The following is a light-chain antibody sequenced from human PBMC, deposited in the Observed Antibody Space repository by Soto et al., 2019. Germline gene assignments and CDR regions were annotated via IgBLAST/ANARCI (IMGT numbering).Light chain of an antibody. J-gene: IGKJ4*01. CDR2: GAS. V-gene: IGKV3D-15*01. CDR1: QSVSSN. CDR3: HQYHNWLPLT. Sequence: EIVMTQSPATLSVSPGERATLSCRASQSVSSNLAWYQQKPGQAPRLLIYGASTRATGIPARFSGSGSGTAFTLTISSLQSEDFAVYYCHQYHNWLPLTFGGGTKVEIK.